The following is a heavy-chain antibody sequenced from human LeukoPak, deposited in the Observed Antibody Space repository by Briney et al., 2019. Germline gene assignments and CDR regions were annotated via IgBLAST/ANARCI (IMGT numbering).Heavy chain of an antibody. CDR2: IEQDGGEK. CDR1: GFTFSNYW. CDR3: ASEIVVVPAATFTEYFQH. J-gene: IGHJ1*01. Sequence: GGSLRLSCAASGFTFSNYWMSWVRQAPGKGLEWVANIEQDGGEKNYVDSVKGRFTISRDNAKNSLYLQMNSLRAEDTAVYYCASEIVVVPAATFTEYFQHWGQGTLVTVSS. D-gene: IGHD2-2*01. V-gene: IGHV3-7*01.